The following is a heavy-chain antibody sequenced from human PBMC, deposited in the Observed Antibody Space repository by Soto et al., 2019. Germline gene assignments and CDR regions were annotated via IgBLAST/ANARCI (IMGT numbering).Heavy chain of an antibody. Sequence: GGSLRLSCAASGFTFSAYAMHCVRQAPGKGLEWVAIRSYDGSSKYYADSVMGRFTISRDNSKNTLYLQMNSLRAEDTAVYYCARDLSAAFEYWGQGTMVTVSS. V-gene: IGHV3-30-3*01. D-gene: IGHD3-16*02. CDR2: RSYDGSSK. CDR1: GFTFSAYA. CDR3: ARDLSAAFEY. J-gene: IGHJ4*02.